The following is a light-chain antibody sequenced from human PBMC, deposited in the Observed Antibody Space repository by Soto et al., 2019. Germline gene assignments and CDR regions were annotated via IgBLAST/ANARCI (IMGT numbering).Light chain of an antibody. Sequence: DIQMTQSPSSVSASVGDRLTITCRASQGIGTWLVWYQQQPGKAPKLLIYAASTLQSGVPSRFSGSGSGTDFTLTISSLQPEDFATYYCQQADSFPWTFGQGTRVEI. J-gene: IGKJ1*01. CDR2: AAS. CDR1: QGIGTW. V-gene: IGKV1-12*01. CDR3: QQADSFPWT.